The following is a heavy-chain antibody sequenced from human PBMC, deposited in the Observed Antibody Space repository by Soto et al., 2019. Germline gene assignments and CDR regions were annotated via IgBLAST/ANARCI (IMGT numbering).Heavy chain of an antibody. V-gene: IGHV2-5*02. CDR1: GFSLSTSGVG. CDR3: ARTIGYCSSTSYLYYFXY. D-gene: IGHD2-2*01. CDR2: IYWDDDK. J-gene: IGHJ4*02. Sequence: SGPTLVNPTQTLTLTCTFSGFSLSTSGVGVGWIRQPPGKALEWLALIYWDDDKRYSPSLKSRLTITKDTSKNQVVLTMTNMDPVDTATYYCARTIGYCSSTSYLYYFXYWGQGTLVTVSS.